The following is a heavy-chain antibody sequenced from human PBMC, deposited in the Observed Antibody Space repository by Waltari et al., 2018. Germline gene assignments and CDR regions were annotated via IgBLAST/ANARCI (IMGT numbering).Heavy chain of an antibody. D-gene: IGHD1-26*01. J-gene: IGHJ4*02. V-gene: IGHV4-61*02. CDR2: IYTSGRP. Sequence: QVQLQESGPGLVKPSQTLSLTCTVSGGSIDSGSYYWSWIRQPAWKGLEWIGRIYTSGRPNYIPSLKSRVTISVDTSKNQFSLNLSSVTAADTAVYYCSRGPLLSKVDYWGQGTLVTVSS. CDR1: GGSIDSGSYY. CDR3: SRGPLLSKVDY.